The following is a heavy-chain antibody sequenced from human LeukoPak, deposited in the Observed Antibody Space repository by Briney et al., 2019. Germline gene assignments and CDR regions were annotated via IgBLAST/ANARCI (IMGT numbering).Heavy chain of an antibody. CDR3: AKISWIQLWSPVDY. J-gene: IGHJ4*02. CDR2: ISGSGGST. D-gene: IGHD5-18*01. V-gene: IGHV3-23*01. Sequence: PGGSLRLSCAASGFTFSSYAMSWVRQAPGRGLEWVSAISGSGGSTYYADSVKGRFTISRDNSKNTLYLQMNSLRAEDTAVYYCAKISWIQLWSPVDYWGQGTLVTVSS. CDR1: GFTFSSYA.